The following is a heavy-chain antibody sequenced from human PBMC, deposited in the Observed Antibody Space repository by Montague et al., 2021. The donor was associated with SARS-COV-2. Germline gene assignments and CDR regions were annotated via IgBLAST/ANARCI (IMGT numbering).Heavy chain of an antibody. CDR3: ARDRPPVATTFYYYYYGMDV. J-gene: IGHJ6*02. D-gene: IGHD5-12*01. V-gene: IGHV4-39*07. CDR2: IYYSGST. Sequence: SETLSLTCTVSGGSISSSSYYWGWIRQPPGKGLEWIGSIYYSGSTNYNPSLKSRVTISVDTSKNQFSLKLSSVTAADTAVYYCARDRPPVATTFYYYYYGMDVWGQGTTVTVSS. CDR1: GGSISSSSYY.